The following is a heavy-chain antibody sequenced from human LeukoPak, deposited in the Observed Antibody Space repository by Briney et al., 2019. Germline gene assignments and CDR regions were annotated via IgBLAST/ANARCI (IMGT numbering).Heavy chain of an antibody. V-gene: IGHV1-18*01. D-gene: IGHD2-15*01. CDR1: GYIFTSYG. J-gene: IGHJ2*01. Sequence: GASVKVSCKASGYIFTSYGISWVRQAPGQGLEWTGWISGYNGNTKYAQNLQGRVTMTTDTSTSTAYMELRSLRSDDTAVYYCARYCSGGSCYLPLGFFDLWGRGTLVTVSS. CDR3: ARYCSGGSCYLPLGFFDL. CDR2: ISGYNGNT.